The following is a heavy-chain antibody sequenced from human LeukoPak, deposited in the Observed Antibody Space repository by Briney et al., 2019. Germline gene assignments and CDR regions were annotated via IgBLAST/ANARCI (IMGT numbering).Heavy chain of an antibody. CDR3: AKDRPVLRFLEWLSPYYFDY. J-gene: IGHJ4*02. CDR1: GFTFSSYA. Sequence: GGSPRLSCAAPGFTFSSYAMSWVRQAPGEGLEWVSAISGIGGSTYYADSVKGRFTISRDNSKNTLYMQMSRLRAEDTAVYYCAKDRPVLRFLEWLSPYYFDYWGQGTLVTVSS. CDR2: ISGIGGST. D-gene: IGHD3-3*01. V-gene: IGHV3-23*01.